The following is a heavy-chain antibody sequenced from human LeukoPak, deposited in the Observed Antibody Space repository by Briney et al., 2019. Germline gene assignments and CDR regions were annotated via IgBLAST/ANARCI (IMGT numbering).Heavy chain of an antibody. V-gene: IGHV4-59*12. CDR3: ARLVAAAGTKIDY. J-gene: IGHJ4*02. CDR1: GGSFSSYY. CDR2: IYYSGST. D-gene: IGHD6-13*01. Sequence: SSETLSLTCAVYGGSFSSYYWSWIRQPPGKGLEWIGYIYYSGSTNYNPSLKSRVTISVDTSKNQFSLKLSSVTAADTAVYYCARLVAAAGTKIDYWGQGTLVTVSS.